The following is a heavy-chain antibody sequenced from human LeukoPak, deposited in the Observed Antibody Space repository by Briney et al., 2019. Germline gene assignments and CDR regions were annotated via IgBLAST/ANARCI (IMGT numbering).Heavy chain of an antibody. D-gene: IGHD5-18*01. J-gene: IGHJ4*02. CDR2: INHSGST. Sequence: SETLSLTCAVYGGSFSCYYWSWIRQPPGKGLEWIGEINHSGSTNYNPSLKSRVTISVDTSKNQFSLKLSSVTAADTAVYYCARGGEDTAMSLDYWGQGTLVTVSS. CDR3: ARGGEDTAMSLDY. CDR1: GGSFSCYY. V-gene: IGHV4-34*01.